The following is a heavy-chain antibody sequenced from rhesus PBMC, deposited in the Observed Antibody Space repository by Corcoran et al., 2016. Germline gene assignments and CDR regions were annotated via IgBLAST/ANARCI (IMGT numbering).Heavy chain of an antibody. CDR1: GYSISSGYY. Sequence: QVQLQESGPGLVKPSETLSLTCAVSGYSISSGYYWGWIRQHPGKGLEYIGYISGSSGSTYYNPSLRSLVTISQYTSKNPVSLKLGSGTVADTAAYYCAREYYEDDYGYYYPFDYWGQGVLVTVSS. CDR2: ISGSSGST. D-gene: IGHD3-9*01. CDR3: AREYYEDDYGYYYPFDY. V-gene: IGHV4-99*02. J-gene: IGHJ4*01.